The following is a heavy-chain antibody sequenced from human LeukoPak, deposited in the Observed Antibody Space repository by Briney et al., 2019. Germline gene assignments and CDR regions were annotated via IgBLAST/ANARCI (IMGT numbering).Heavy chain of an antibody. V-gene: IGHV3-48*03. CDR3: ARDRVDTAAFDP. CDR1: GFTFSSYD. D-gene: IGHD5-18*01. Sequence: SGGSLRLSCAASGFTFSSYDMNWVRQARGKGLEWVSYITTSGSATYHADSVKGRFTISRDNAKNSLYLQMNSLRAEDTAVYYCARDRVDTAAFDPWGQGTLVTVSS. J-gene: IGHJ5*02. CDR2: ITTSGSAT.